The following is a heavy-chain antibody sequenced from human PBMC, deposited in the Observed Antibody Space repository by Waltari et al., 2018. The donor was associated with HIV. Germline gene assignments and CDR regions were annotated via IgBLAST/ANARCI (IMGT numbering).Heavy chain of an antibody. Sequence: EVQLVESGGGSVQPGGSLRLPCAASGFTFRNSSTHWVRQAPGKGLVWVSRINSDGSSTSYADSVKGRFTISRDNAKNTVYLQMNSLRAEDTAVYYCARGGSKPLDYWGQGTLVTVSS. CDR1: GFTFRNSS. V-gene: IGHV3-74*02. J-gene: IGHJ4*02. D-gene: IGHD4-4*01. CDR3: ARGGSKPLDY. CDR2: INSDGSST.